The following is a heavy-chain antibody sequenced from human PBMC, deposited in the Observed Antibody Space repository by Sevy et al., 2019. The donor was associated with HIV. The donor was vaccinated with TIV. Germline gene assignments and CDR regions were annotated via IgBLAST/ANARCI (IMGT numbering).Heavy chain of an antibody. CDR2: ISNSGTAM. D-gene: IGHD4-17*01. J-gene: IGHJ4*02. Sequence: GGSLRLSCAASGFTFSSYEMNWVRQAPGKGLEWISYISNSGTAMYYSDSVRGRFTISRDNARRPLYLQMNSLRAEDTAVYYCARDLPPSATTVPHFDCWGQGTLVTVSS. V-gene: IGHV3-48*03. CDR1: GFTFSSYE. CDR3: ARDLPPSATTVPHFDC.